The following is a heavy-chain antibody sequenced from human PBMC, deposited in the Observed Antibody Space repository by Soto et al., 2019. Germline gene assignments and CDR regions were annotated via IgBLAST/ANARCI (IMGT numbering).Heavy chain of an antibody. CDR1: GLTFSTSI. D-gene: IGHD3-22*01. Sequence: QVQLVESGGDLVQPGRSLRLSCAASGLTFSTSIMHWVRQTPGKGLEWIAVISGDATSKIYTDSLKGRFTISRDNSKNTLYLEMNSLTAEDTAVYYCAREEYSSGHAGTFQLWGQGTLVTVSA. V-gene: IGHV3-30-3*01. CDR2: ISGDATSK. CDR3: AREEYSSGHAGTFQL. J-gene: IGHJ1*01.